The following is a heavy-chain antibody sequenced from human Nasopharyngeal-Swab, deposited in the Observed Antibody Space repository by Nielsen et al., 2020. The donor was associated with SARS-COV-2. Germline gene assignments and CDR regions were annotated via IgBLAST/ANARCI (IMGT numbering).Heavy chain of an antibody. CDR1: EYSFTGYY. D-gene: IGHD2-15*01. V-gene: IGHV1-2*06. CDR3: ARGLGWRGAFDI. CDR2: INPNSGGT. Sequence: ASVKVSCKASEYSFTGYYMHWVRQAPGQGLEWMGRINPNSGGTNYAQKFQGRVTITADESTSTAYMELSSLRSEDTAVYYCARGLGWRGAFDIWGQGTMVTVSS. J-gene: IGHJ3*02.